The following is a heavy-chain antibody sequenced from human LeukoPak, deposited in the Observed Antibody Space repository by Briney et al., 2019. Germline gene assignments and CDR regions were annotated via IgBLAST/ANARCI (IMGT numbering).Heavy chain of an antibody. D-gene: IGHD3-16*02. V-gene: IGHV3-23*01. Sequence: GGSLRLSRAASGFTFSSYAMSWVRQAPGKGLEWVSAISGSGGSTYYADSVKGRFTISRDNSKNTLYLQMNSLRAEDTAVYYCAKAIPSFYDYVWGSYRPYYFDYWGQGTLVTVSS. CDR2: ISGSGGST. CDR1: GFTFSSYA. J-gene: IGHJ4*02. CDR3: AKAIPSFYDYVWGSYRPYYFDY.